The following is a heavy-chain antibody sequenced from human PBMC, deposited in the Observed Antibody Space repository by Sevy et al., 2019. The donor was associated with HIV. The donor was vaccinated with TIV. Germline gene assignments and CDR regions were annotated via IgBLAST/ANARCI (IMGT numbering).Heavy chain of an antibody. CDR2: IISSSSYI. CDR3: ARDPADGWYFDL. V-gene: IGHV3-21*01. CDR1: GFTFSSYR. J-gene: IGHJ2*01. Sequence: GGSLRLSCAASGFTFSSYRMNWVRQAPGKGLEWVSSIISSSSYIYYADSVKGRFTNSRDNAKNSLYLQMNSLRAEDTAVYYCARDPADGWYFDLWGRGTLVTVSS.